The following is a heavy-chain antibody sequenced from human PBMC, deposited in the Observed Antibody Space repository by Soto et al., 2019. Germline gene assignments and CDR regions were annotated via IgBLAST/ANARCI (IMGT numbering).Heavy chain of an antibody. Sequence: PGGSLRLSCEASRFSFSSFAMNWVRQAPGRGLEWVSYISDDGASIYYADSLKGRFTISRDNAKNSLSLQMNNLRAEDTAVYYCARENSVQAWLHHFDHWGLGTLVTVSS. V-gene: IGHV3-48*03. CDR1: RFSFSSFA. D-gene: IGHD5-18*01. CDR3: ARENSVQAWLHHFDH. J-gene: IGHJ4*02. CDR2: ISDDGASI.